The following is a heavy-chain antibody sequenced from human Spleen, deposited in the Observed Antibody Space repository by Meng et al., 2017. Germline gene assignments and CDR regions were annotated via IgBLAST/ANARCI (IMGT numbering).Heavy chain of an antibody. CDR3: ARGDADYYDTHGYSPRRIFDS. J-gene: IGHJ4*02. V-gene: IGHV4-34*01. D-gene: IGHD3-22*01. CDR1: GGSFSDYC. Sequence: QLRLQESGPGLVKPSETLSLTCACCGGSFSDYCLKGLEWFGDINHSGITHYNPSLKRRLSISKDPSKNQWSLRLSSATAADTAVYYCARGDADYYDTHGYSPRRIFDSWGQGTLVTVSS. CDR2: INHSGIT.